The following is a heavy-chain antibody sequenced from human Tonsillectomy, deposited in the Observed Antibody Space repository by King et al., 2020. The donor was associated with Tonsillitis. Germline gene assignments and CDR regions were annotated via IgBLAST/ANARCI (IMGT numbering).Heavy chain of an antibody. J-gene: IGHJ4*02. V-gene: IGHV3-30*01. D-gene: IGHD3-16*01. CDR3: ARGVDEWGTDY. CDR2: ILYDGINK. Sequence: VQLVESGGGVVQPGRSLRLSCAASGVTFSNYPIHWFRQAPGTGLEWVAFILYDGINKYFADSVKGRFTISRDNSQNTMYLQVTSLRVEDKAVYYCARGVDEWGTDYWGQGTLVTVSS. CDR1: GVTFSNYP.